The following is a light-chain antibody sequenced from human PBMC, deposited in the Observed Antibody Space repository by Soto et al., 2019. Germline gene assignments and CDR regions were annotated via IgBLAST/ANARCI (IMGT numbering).Light chain of an antibody. CDR1: QSIGSW. J-gene: IGKJ1*01. CDR3: QHYISYPWT. Sequence: DIQMTQSPSTPYASVGDRVTISCRASQSIGSWLAWYQQKSGRAPNLLIHKASSLQSGVPSRFSGSGSGTEFTLTISSLQPDDFATYYCQHYISYPWTFGQGTEVDIK. CDR2: KAS. V-gene: IGKV1-5*03.